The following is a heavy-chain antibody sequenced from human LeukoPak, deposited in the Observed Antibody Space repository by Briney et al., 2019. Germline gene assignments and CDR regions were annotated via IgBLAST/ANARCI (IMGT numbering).Heavy chain of an antibody. V-gene: IGHV3-11*01. CDR1: GFTFSDYY. CDR2: ISSSGSTI. Sequence: PGGSLRLSCAASGFTFSDYYMSWIRQAPGKGLEWVSYISSSGSTIYYADSVKGRFTISRDNAKNSLYLQMNSLRAEDTAVYYCAKVRISSSWYKTPEGYFDYWGQGTLVTVSS. CDR3: AKVRISSSWYKTPEGYFDY. J-gene: IGHJ4*02. D-gene: IGHD6-13*01.